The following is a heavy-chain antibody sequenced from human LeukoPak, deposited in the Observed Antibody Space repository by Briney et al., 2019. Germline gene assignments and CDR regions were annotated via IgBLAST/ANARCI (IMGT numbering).Heavy chain of an antibody. D-gene: IGHD6-19*01. J-gene: IGHJ4*02. CDR2: ISSSSSYI. Sequence: AGGSPRLSCAASGFTFSSYSMNWVRQAPGKGLEWVSSISSSSSYIYYADSVKGRFTISRDNAKNSLYLQMDSLRAEDTAVYYCARDAFGGAWYVWGQGTLVTVSS. V-gene: IGHV3-21*01. CDR1: GFTFSSYS. CDR3: ARDAFGGAWYV.